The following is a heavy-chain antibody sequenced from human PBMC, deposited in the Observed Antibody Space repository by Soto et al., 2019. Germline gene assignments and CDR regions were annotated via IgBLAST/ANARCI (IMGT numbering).Heavy chain of an antibody. CDR3: ARKGAATPPPSYYYYYGMDV. V-gene: IGHV5-10-1*01. Sequence: GESLKISCNGSGYSFTSYWISWVRQMPWKGLEWMGRIDPSDSYTNYSPSFQGHVTISADKSISTAYLQWSSLKASDTAMYYCARKGAATPPPSYYYYYGMDVWGQGTTVTVSS. D-gene: IGHD2-15*01. CDR1: GYSFTSYW. CDR2: IDPSDSYT. J-gene: IGHJ6*02.